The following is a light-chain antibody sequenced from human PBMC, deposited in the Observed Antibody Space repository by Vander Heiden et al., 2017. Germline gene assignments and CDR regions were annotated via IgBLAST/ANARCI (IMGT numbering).Light chain of an antibody. CDR2: GTS. V-gene: IGKV3-15*01. J-gene: IGKJ5*01. Sequence: EIVMRHSPHILSVSPGERVTLSCRASQSVSNNLAWYQQKPGQAPRLLSHGTSTRATGVPARFSGRGSGTEFTLTISSLQSEDFAVYYCQQYDKWPPITFGQGTRLDIK. CDR3: QQYDKWPPIT. CDR1: QSVSNN.